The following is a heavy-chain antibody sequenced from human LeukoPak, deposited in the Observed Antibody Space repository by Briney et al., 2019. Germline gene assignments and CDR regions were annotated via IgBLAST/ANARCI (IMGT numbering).Heavy chain of an antibody. D-gene: IGHD5-24*01. V-gene: IGHV4-59*08. CDR3: ARSTRPRDGYNFRIFDY. CDR1: GGSISSYY. CDR2: IYYSGST. Sequence: SETLSLTCTVSGGSISSYYWSWIRQPPGKGLEWIGYIYYSGSTNYNPSLKSRVTISVDTSKNQFSLKLSSVTAADTAVYYCARSTRPRDGYNFRIFDYWGQGTLVTVSS. J-gene: IGHJ4*02.